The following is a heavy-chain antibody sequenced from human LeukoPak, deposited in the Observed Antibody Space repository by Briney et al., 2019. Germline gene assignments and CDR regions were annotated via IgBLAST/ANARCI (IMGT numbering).Heavy chain of an antibody. CDR2: IYYTGST. V-gene: IGHV4-39*01. J-gene: IGHJ5*02. Sequence: NPSETLSLTCTVSGGSISSSTYYWGWIRQPPGKGLEWIASIYYTGSTNYNPSLKSRVTISVDTSKNQFSLKLSSVTAADTAVYYCARSRKYGAVTTYSWFDPWGQGTLAIVSS. CDR1: GGSISSSTYY. CDR3: ARSRKYGAVTTYSWFDP. D-gene: IGHD4-17*01.